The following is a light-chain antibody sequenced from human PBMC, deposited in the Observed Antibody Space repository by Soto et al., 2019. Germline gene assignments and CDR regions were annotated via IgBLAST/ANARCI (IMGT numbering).Light chain of an antibody. CDR3: SSYTSSSTAV. J-gene: IGLJ1*01. V-gene: IGLV2-14*01. CDR2: EVR. CDR1: SSDVGDYNY. Sequence: QSVLTQPASVSGSPGQSITISCTGTSSDVGDYNYVSWYQQHPGKAPKLMIYEVRSRPSGVSNRFSGSKSGNTASLTISGLQAEDEAHYYCSSYTSSSTAVFGTGTKLTVL.